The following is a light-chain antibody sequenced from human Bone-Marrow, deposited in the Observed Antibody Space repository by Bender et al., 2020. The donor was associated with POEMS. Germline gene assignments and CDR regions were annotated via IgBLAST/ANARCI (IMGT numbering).Light chain of an antibody. CDR2: INN. CDR3: ATWDDSLSGWV. Sequence: QSVLTQPPSASGTPGQRVTISCSGSSSNIGTNPVNWYQQLPGTAPKLLIYINNQRPSGVADRFSGSKSGTSASLAISGLQSEDEADYYCATWDDSLSGWVFGGGTKLTVL. J-gene: IGLJ3*02. CDR1: SSNIGTNP. V-gene: IGLV1-44*01.